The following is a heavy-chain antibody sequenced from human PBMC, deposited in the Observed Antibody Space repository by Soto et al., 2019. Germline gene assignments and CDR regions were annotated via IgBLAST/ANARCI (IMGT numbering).Heavy chain of an antibody. J-gene: IGHJ6*02. Sequence: QVQLVQSGAEVKKPGSSVKVSCKASGGTFSSYTISWVRQAPGQGLEWMGRIIPILGIANYAQKFQGRVTITADKSTSTAYMELSSLRSEDTAVYYCARGWGSSSWYPYYYYYYGMDVWGQGTTVTVSS. CDR2: IIPILGIA. V-gene: IGHV1-69*02. D-gene: IGHD6-13*01. CDR3: ARGWGSSSWYPYYYYYYGMDV. CDR1: GGTFSSYT.